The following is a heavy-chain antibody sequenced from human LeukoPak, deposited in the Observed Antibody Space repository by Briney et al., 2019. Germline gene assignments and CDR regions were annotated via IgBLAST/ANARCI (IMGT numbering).Heavy chain of an antibody. V-gene: IGHV3-74*01. CDR1: GFTFSSYW. J-gene: IGHJ4*02. CDR2: INSDGSST. Sequence: PGGSLRLSCAASGFTFSSYWMHWVRQAPGKGLVWVSRINSDGSSTSYADSVKGRFTISRDNAKNTLYLQMNSLRAEDTAVYYCARESSVGAHKVFDYWGQGTLVTVSS. CDR3: ARESSVGAHKVFDY. D-gene: IGHD1-26*01.